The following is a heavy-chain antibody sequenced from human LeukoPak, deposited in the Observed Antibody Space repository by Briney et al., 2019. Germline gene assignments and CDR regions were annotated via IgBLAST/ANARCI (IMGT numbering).Heavy chain of an antibody. D-gene: IGHD6-13*01. V-gene: IGHV4-39*01. J-gene: IGHJ4*02. CDR3: ARASAAAGTLIDY. CDR2: IYYSGST. Sequence: SETLSLTCTVSGGSISSSSYYWGWIRQPPGKGLEWIGSIYYSGSTYYNPSLKSRVTISVDTSKNQFSLKLSSVTAADTAVYYCARASAAAGTLIDYWGQGTLVTVSS. CDR1: GGSISSSSYY.